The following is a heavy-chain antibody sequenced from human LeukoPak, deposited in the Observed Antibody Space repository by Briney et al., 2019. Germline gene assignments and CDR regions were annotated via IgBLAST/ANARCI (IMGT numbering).Heavy chain of an antibody. CDR3: ARVGITMVRGRRNAFDI. CDR2: IYYSGST. CDR1: GGSISSYY. V-gene: IGHV4-59*01. Sequence: SETLSLTCTVSGGSISSYYWSWIRQPPGKGLEWIGYIYYSGSTNYNPSLKSRVTISVDTSKNQFSLKLSSVTAADTAVYYCARVGITMVRGRRNAFDIWGQGTMVTVSS. D-gene: IGHD3-10*01. J-gene: IGHJ3*02.